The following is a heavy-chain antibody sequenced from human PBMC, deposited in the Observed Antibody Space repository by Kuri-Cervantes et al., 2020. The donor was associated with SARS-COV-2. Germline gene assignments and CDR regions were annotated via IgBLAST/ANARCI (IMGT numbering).Heavy chain of an antibody. V-gene: IGHV3-66*02. Sequence: GGSLRLSCAASGFIVSSSYVSWVRQAPGKGLEWVSIIYAGGGTYYADSVKGQFTISRDISKNTVFLQMNRLRPEDTAVYYCARSCTYARCSEYLQHWGQGTLVTVSS. D-gene: IGHD2-8*01. CDR2: IYAGGGT. CDR1: GFIVSSSY. J-gene: IGHJ1*01. CDR3: ARSCTYARCSEYLQH.